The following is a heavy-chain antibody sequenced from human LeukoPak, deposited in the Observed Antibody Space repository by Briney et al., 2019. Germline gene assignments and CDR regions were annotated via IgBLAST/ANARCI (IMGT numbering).Heavy chain of an antibody. J-gene: IGHJ6*04. V-gene: IGHV4-34*01. CDR3: ARGYYGSGSYYPGYYYGMDV. Sequence: SSETLSLTCAVYGGSFSGYYWSWIRQPPGEGLEWMGEINHSGSTNYNPYLKSRVTISLDASKNRFCLKLRSVTAADTAVYYWARGYYGSGSYYPGYYYGMDVWGKGTKVTVSS. D-gene: IGHD3-10*01. CDR2: INHSGST. CDR1: GGSFSGYY.